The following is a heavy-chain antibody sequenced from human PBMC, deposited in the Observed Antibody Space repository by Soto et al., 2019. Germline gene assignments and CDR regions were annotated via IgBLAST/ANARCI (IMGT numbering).Heavy chain of an antibody. CDR3: ASLGFFWSGYYELDY. D-gene: IGHD3-3*01. V-gene: IGHV4-30-4*01. CDR2: IYYSGST. CDR1: GGSISSGDYY. J-gene: IGHJ4*02. Sequence: PSETLSLTCTVSGGSISSGDYYWRWIRQPPGKGLEWIGYIYYSGSTYYNPSLKSRVTISVDTSKNQFSLKLSSVTAADTAVYYCASLGFFWSGYYELDYWGQGTLVTISS.